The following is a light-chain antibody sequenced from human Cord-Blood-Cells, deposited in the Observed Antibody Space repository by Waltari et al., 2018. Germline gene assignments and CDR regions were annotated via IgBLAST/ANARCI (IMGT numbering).Light chain of an antibody. Sequence: QSALTPPRSVSGSPGQSVTISCTGTSSEFGGYHYFSCYQQHPGKAPKLMIYDVSKRPSGVPDRFSGSKSGNTASLTISGLQAEDEADYYCCSYAGSYTWVFGGGTKLTVL. CDR2: DVS. CDR3: CSYAGSYTWV. V-gene: IGLV2-11*01. CDR1: SSEFGGYHY. J-gene: IGLJ3*02.